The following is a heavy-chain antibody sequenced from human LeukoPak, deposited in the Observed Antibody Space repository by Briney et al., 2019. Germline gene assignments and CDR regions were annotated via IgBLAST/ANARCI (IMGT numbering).Heavy chain of an antibody. D-gene: IGHD2-2*01. J-gene: IGHJ4*02. CDR3: AREYCSVNSCYQSSLGY. CDR2: ISSNGGNK. Sequence: GGSLRLSCVASGFSFSTYTMHWVRQAPGKGLEYVSAISSNGGNKYYANSVKGRFTISRDNSKNTLYLHMGSLRAEDMAVYCCAREYCSVNSCYQSSLGYWGQGTLVTVSS. CDR1: GFSFSTYT. V-gene: IGHV3-64*01.